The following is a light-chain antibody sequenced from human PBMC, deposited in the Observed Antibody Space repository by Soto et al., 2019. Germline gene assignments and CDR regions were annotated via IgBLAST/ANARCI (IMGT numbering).Light chain of an antibody. J-gene: IGLJ1*01. V-gene: IGLV2-14*01. CDR3: SSYTTTDTYV. Sequence: QSALTQPASVSGSPGQSITISCTETGSDVGAYNYVSWFQQYPGKAPKLMIYDVNTRPSGVSNRFSGSKSGNTASLTISGLQAEDEADYYCSSYTTTDTYVFGTGTKVTVL. CDR2: DVN. CDR1: GSDVGAYNY.